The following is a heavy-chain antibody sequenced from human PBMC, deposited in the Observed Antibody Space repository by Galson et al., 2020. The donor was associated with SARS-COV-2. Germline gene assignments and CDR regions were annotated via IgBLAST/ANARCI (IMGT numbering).Heavy chain of an antibody. V-gene: IGHV3-33*01. CDR2: IWYDGSNK. J-gene: IGHJ4*02. Sequence: QLGESLKISCAAPGFTFSSYGMHWVRQAPGKGLEWVAVIWYDGSNKYYADSVKGRFTISRDNSKNTLYLQMNSLRAEDTAVYYCARESSWPSGPDFDYWGQGTLVTVSS. D-gene: IGHD6-13*01. CDR3: ARESSWPSGPDFDY. CDR1: GFTFSSYG.